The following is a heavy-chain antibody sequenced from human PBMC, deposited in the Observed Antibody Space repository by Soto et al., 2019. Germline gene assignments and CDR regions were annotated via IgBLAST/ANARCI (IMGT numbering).Heavy chain of an antibody. CDR1: GFTCDIYA. Sequence: AGSLRLSCAASGFTCDIYAMGWVRQAPGKGLEWVSAITGSGSDTYYLDSVKGRFTISRDNSKNTLYLQMNSLRAEDTAICYCAKLGSSTWSPHYYFDYWGQGTLVTVS. CDR2: ITGSGSDT. J-gene: IGHJ4*02. V-gene: IGHV3-23*01. D-gene: IGHD2-2*01. CDR3: AKLGSSTWSPHYYFDY.